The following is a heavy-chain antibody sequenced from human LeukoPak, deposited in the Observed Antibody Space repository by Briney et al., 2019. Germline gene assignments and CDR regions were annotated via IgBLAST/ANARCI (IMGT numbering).Heavy chain of an antibody. Sequence: SVKVSCTASGGTFSSYAISWVRQGPEQGLEWMGGIIPILGIANYAQKFQGRVTITADKSTSTAYMELSSLRSEDTAVYYCARVAGSTYYYDSSGPWALDYWGQGTLVTVSS. J-gene: IGHJ4*02. CDR3: ARVAGSTYYYDSSGPWALDY. CDR2: IIPILGIA. V-gene: IGHV1-69*10. CDR1: GGTFSSYA. D-gene: IGHD3-22*01.